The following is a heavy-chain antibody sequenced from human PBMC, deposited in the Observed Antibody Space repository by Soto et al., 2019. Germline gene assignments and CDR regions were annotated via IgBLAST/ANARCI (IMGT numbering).Heavy chain of an antibody. Sequence: EVQLVESGGGLVQPGGSLRLSCAASGFTVSSNYMSWVRQAPGKGLEWVSVIYSGGSTYYAYSVKGRFTISRHNSKNTLYLQMNSLRAEDTAVYYCARDGTGRIPPYSSSWYGLGGWYFDLWGRGTLVTVSS. CDR2: IYSGGST. CDR3: ARDGTGRIPPYSSSWYGLGGWYFDL. J-gene: IGHJ2*01. CDR1: GFTVSSNY. V-gene: IGHV3-53*04. D-gene: IGHD6-13*01.